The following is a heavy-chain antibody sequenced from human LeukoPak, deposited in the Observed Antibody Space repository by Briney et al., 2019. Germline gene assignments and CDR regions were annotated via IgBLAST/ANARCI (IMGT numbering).Heavy chain of an antibody. D-gene: IGHD5-18*01. V-gene: IGHV1-69*13. CDR1: GGTFSSYA. CDR3: ARGSQLWLPRDSPFDY. J-gene: IGHJ4*02. Sequence: EASVKVSCKASGGTFSSYAISWVRQAPGQGLEWMGGIIPIFGTANYAQKFQGRVTITADESTSTAYMELSSLRSEDTAVYYCARGSQLWLPRDSPFDYWGQGTLVTVSS. CDR2: IIPIFGTA.